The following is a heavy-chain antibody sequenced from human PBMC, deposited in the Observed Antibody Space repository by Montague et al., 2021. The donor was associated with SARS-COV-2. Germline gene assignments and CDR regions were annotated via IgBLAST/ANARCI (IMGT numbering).Heavy chain of an antibody. V-gene: IGHV3-15*01. CDR2: IKAKTDGEAT. CDR1: GSTFSDAR. D-gene: IGHD6-6*01. J-gene: IGHJ4*02. Sequence: SLRLSCAASGSTFSDARMNWVRQAPGKGLEWVGRIKAKTDGEATDYAAPVKGRFTISRDDSKTALYLQMNSLKTDDTALYYCTTVVTSSSSDSYYDFEDHWGQGTLVTVSS. CDR3: TTVVTSSSSDSYYDFEDH.